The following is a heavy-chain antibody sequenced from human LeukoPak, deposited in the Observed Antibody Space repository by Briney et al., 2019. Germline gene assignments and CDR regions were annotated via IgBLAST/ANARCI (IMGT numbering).Heavy chain of an antibody. Sequence: GGSLRLSCAASVFTFDDYGMSWVRQSPGKGLEGGSGINWNGGSTGYADSVKGRFTISRDNAKNSLYLQMNSLRAEDTVLYHCAAVAGRGYYYSGMDVWGQGTTVTVSS. CDR1: VFTFDDYG. J-gene: IGHJ6*02. CDR3: AAVAGRGYYYSGMDV. CDR2: INWNGGST. V-gene: IGHV3-20*01. D-gene: IGHD6-19*01.